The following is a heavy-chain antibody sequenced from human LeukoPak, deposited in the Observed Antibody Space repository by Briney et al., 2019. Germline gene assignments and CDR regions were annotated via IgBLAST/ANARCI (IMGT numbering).Heavy chain of an antibody. CDR2: IYYSGST. V-gene: IGHV4-59*01. CDR3: ARSPYQLLSDIAYNWFDP. J-gene: IGHJ5*02. D-gene: IGHD2-2*01. Sequence: PSETLSLTCTVSGGSISSYYWSWIRQPPGKGLEWIGYIYYSGSTNYNPSLKSRVTISVDTSKNQFSLKLSSVTAADTAVYYCARSPYQLLSDIAYNWFDPWGQGTLVTVPS. CDR1: GGSISSYY.